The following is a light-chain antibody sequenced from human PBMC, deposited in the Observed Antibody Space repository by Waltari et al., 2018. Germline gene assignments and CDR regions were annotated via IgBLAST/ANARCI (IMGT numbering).Light chain of an antibody. V-gene: IGKV3-20*01. Sequence: EIVLSQSPSTLSLSPGERATLSCRASQSVSRTLAWDQQKLGQAPILRLFGSSTRTPGSPERFSGGGSGNDFSFTIIGLVPEDFAVYYCEHYVRFPATFGQGTKVEIK. J-gene: IGKJ1*01. CDR1: QSVSRT. CDR3: EHYVRFPAT. CDR2: GSS.